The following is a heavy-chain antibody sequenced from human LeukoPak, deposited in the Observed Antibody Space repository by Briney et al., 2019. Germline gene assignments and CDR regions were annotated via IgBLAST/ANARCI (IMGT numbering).Heavy chain of an antibody. V-gene: IGHV3-30*01. J-gene: IGHJ4*02. CDR2: MPYDGSTK. CDR3: TRVRVPSRILLPYFDY. Sequence: PGGTPRLSCAASGFTFRMYSIHWVRQAPGKELEWVAVMPYDGSTKYFADSVKGRFTISRDKSQNTVYLQMNSLTAEDTAVYYCTRVRVPSRILLPYFDYWGQGTLVTVSS. D-gene: IGHD2-15*01. CDR1: GFTFRMYS.